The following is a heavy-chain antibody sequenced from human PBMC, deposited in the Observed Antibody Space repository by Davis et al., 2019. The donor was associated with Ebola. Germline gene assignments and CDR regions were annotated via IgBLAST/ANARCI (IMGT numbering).Heavy chain of an antibody. J-gene: IGHJ6*04. CDR2: INHSGST. Sequence: SETLSLTCVVYGGSFSGFYWSWIRQSPGKGLEWIGEINHSGSTTYNPSLRSRVTLSVDKSKNQFSLTLTSVTAADTAVYYCARESVLSGYYYYYVMDVWGKGTAVTVSS. V-gene: IGHV4-34*01. D-gene: IGHD1-26*01. CDR1: GGSFSGFY. CDR3: ARESVLSGYYYYYVMDV.